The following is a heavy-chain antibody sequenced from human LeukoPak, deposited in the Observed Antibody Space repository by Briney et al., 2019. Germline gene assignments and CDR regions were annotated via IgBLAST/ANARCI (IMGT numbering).Heavy chain of an antibody. D-gene: IGHD1-26*01. CDR2: INPNSGGT. Sequence: GASVKVSCKASGYTFTGYYMHWVRQAPGQGLEWMGWINPNSGGTNYAQKFQGRVTMTRDTSISTAYMELSRLRSDDTAVYYCAIHPIVGAYQFDYWGQGTLVTVSS. J-gene: IGHJ4*02. V-gene: IGHV1-2*02. CDR3: AIHPIVGAYQFDY. CDR1: GYTFTGYY.